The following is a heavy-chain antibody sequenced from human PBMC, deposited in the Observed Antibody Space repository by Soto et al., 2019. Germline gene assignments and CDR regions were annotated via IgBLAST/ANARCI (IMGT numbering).Heavy chain of an antibody. Sequence: GWCLRLSCVSCGVSFSSYAMSWVRQAPGKGLEWVSVISGSDGSTYYADSVKGRFTISRDNSKNTLYLQMNSLRAEDTAVYYCTKNVVDHWGQGTLVTVSS. CDR2: ISGSDGST. CDR3: TKNVVDH. CDR1: GVSFSSYA. V-gene: IGHV3-23*01. J-gene: IGHJ4*02.